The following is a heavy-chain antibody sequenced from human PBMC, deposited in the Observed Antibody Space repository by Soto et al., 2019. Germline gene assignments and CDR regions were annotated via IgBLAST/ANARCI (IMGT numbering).Heavy chain of an antibody. CDR3: ARVIYYDFWSGYYDY. Sequence: SVKVSCKASGGTFSSYAISWVRQAPGQGLEWMGGIIPIFGTANYAQKFQGRVTITADESTSTAYMELSSLRSEDTAVYYCARVIYYDFWSGYYDYWGQGTLVTVSS. CDR2: IIPIFGTA. CDR1: GGTFSSYA. J-gene: IGHJ4*02. D-gene: IGHD3-3*01. V-gene: IGHV1-69*13.